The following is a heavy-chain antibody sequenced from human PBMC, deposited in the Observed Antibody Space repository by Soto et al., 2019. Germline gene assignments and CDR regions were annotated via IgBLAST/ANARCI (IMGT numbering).Heavy chain of an antibody. CDR3: ARDQILSPELLWRWFDP. CDR2: ISSSGSTI. Sequence: EVQLVESGGGLVQPGGSLRLSCAASGFTFSSYEMNWVRQAPGKGLEWVSYISSSGSTIYYADSVKGRFTISRDNAKNSLYLQMNSLRAEDTAVYYCARDQILSPELLWRWFDPWGQGTLVTVSS. CDR1: GFTFSSYE. D-gene: IGHD2-2*01. V-gene: IGHV3-48*03. J-gene: IGHJ5*02.